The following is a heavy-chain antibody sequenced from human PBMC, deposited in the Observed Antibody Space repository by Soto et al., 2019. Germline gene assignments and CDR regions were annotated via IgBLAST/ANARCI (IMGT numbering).Heavy chain of an antibody. J-gene: IGHJ4*02. CDR3: PRVAGYGAGTRHFDK. CDR1: GYAFMSYG. V-gene: IGHV1-18*01. D-gene: IGHD5-12*01. Sequence: QVQLMQSGVEVTKPGASVTLSCKTSGYAFMSYGLSWVRLAPGQGLAWMGWTVPGSGNSVYAQKFQDRININIDTSKPTGSTELRGVTSDVSALYFSPRVAGYGAGTRHFDKWGQGTLVTVSS. CDR2: TVPGSGNS.